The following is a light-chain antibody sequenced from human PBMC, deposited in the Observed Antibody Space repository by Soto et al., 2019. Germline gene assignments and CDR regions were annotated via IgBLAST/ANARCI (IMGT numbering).Light chain of an antibody. J-gene: IGKJ1*01. CDR3: QQYGLSPRT. CDR2: GAS. CDR1: QSVSSSY. V-gene: IGKV3-20*01. Sequence: EIVLTQSPGTLSLSPGERATLSCRASQSVSSSYLAWYQQKPGQAPRLLIYGASSRATGIPDRSSGSGSGTDFTLTISRLEPEDFAVYYCQQYGLSPRTFGQGTKVDIK.